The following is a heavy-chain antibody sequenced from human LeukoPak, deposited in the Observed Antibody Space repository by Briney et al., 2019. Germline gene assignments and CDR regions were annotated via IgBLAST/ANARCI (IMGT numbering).Heavy chain of an antibody. Sequence: GESLKISCVGSGYSFTNYWIGWVRQMPGKGLEWMGIIYPGDSDTRYSPSFQGQVTITADKSTSTAYLRWSSLKASDTAMYYCARRGYRSPVDYWGQGTLVTVPS. J-gene: IGHJ4*02. V-gene: IGHV5-51*01. D-gene: IGHD1-1*01. CDR3: ARRGYRSPVDY. CDR2: IYPGDSDT. CDR1: GYSFTNYW.